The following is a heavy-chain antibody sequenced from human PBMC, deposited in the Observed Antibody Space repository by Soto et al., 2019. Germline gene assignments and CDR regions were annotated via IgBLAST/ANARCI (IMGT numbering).Heavy chain of an antibody. CDR3: ASWRSYSGSYCFDY. CDR2: VVPMYDSV. V-gene: IGHV1-69*06. D-gene: IGHD1-26*01. Sequence: ASVKVSCKASGGTFNTYTINWLRQAPGRGLEWVGQVVPMYDSVNYAETFQGRVTITVDKSTNTAYMELTSLRSQDTALYFCASWRSYSGSYCFDYWGQGTLVTVSS. CDR1: GGTFNTYT. J-gene: IGHJ4*02.